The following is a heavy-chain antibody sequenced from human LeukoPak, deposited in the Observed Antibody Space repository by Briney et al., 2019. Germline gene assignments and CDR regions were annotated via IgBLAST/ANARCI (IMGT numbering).Heavy chain of an antibody. CDR2: ISGSDGSR. Sequence: QPGGSLRLSCVASGSTFSTYAMSWVCQAPGKGLEWVSSISGSDGSRYYADSVEGRFIISRDNSKNTLYLQMNSLRAEDTAVYYCTRSREDCCGSFDPWGQGTLVTVSS. CDR3: TRSREDCCGSFDP. D-gene: IGHD2-15*01. J-gene: IGHJ5*02. V-gene: IGHV3-23*01. CDR1: GSTFSTYA.